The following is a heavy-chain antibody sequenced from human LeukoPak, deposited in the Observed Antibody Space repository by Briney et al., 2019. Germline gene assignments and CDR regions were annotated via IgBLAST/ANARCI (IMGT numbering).Heavy chain of an antibody. D-gene: IGHD3-10*01. CDR2: IWFDGSNK. CDR1: RFTFSNYG. Sequence: GGSLRLSCSASRFTFSNYGMHWVRQAPGKGLQWVAFIWFDGSNKYYADSVKGRFTISRDNSKNTLYLQINSLRAEDTAVYYCARDRGNSYFDYWGQGTLVTVSS. V-gene: IGHV3-33*01. CDR3: ARDRGNSYFDY. J-gene: IGHJ4*02.